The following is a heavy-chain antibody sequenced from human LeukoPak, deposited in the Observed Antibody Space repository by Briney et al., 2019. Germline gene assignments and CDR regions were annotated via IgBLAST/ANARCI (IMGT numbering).Heavy chain of an antibody. CDR2: IIPIFGTA. Sequence: ASVKVSCKASGGTFTSYAISWVRQAQGQGLEWMGRIIPIFGTANYAKKYQGRVTITTDESTSTAYMELSSLRSEDTAVYYCARAVYDSSGYYFDYWGQGTLVTVSS. CDR3: ARAVYDSSGYYFDY. CDR1: GGTFTSYA. D-gene: IGHD3-22*01. V-gene: IGHV1-69*05. J-gene: IGHJ4*02.